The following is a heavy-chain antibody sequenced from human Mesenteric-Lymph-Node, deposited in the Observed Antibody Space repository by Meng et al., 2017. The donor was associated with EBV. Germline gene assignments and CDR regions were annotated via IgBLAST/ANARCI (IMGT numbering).Heavy chain of an antibody. J-gene: IGHJ5*02. V-gene: IGHV4-39*01. CDR1: GGSISSSSYY. D-gene: IGHD4-11*01. Sequence: ESGPGLVKPSETLSLTCTVSGGSISSSSYYWGWIRQPPGKGLEWIGSIYYSGSTYYNPSLKSRVTISVDTSKNQFSLKLSSVTAADTAVYYCARGYSNGIANWFNPWGQGTLVTVSS. CDR2: IYYSGST. CDR3: ARGYSNGIANWFNP.